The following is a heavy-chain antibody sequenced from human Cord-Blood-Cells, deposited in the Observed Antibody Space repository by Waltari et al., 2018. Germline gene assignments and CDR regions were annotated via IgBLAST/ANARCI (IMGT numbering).Heavy chain of an antibody. CDR3: ARHYYDSSGYYFDY. CDR2: SNAGNGNT. CDR1: GYTFTSYA. V-gene: IGHV1-3*01. J-gene: IGHJ4*02. D-gene: IGHD3-22*01. Sequence: QVQLVQSGAEVKKPGASVKVSCKASGYTFTSYAMHWVRQAPGQRLEWMGWSNAGNGNTKYSQKFQGRVTITRDTSASTAYMELSSLRSEDTAVYYCARHYYDSSGYYFDYWGQGTLVTVSS.